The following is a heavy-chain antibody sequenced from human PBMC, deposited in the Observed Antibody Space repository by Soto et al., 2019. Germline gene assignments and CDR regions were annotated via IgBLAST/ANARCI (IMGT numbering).Heavy chain of an antibody. CDR3: ARQRTTVVTQAYFDH. J-gene: IGHJ4*02. D-gene: IGHD2-21*02. CDR1: CESISSSSYY. Sequence: SETLSLTCIVSCESISSSSYYWGWIRQPPGKGLEWIGSIYYSGRTYYNPSFKSRVTISIDTSKNQFFLKLSSVTATDTAVYYCARQRTTVVTQAYFDHWGQGALVTVSS. V-gene: IGHV4-39*01. CDR2: IYYSGRT.